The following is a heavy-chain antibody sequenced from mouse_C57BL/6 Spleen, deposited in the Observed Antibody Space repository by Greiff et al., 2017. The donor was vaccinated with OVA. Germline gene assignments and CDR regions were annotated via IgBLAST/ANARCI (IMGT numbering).Heavy chain of an antibody. CDR3: ARGELGQDWYFDV. Sequence: VQLQESGAELVKPGASVKLSCKASGYTFTSYWMHWVKQRPGQGLEWIGMIHPNSGSTNYNEKFKSKATLTVDKSSSTAYMQLSSLTSEDSAVYYCARGELGQDWYFDVWGTGTTVTVSS. J-gene: IGHJ1*03. CDR1: GYTFTSYW. CDR2: IHPNSGST. D-gene: IGHD4-1*01. V-gene: IGHV1-64*01.